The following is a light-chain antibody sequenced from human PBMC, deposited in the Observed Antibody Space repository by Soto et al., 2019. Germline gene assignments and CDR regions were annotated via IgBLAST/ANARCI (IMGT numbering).Light chain of an antibody. CDR3: SSYTSSSTHV. V-gene: IGLV2-8*01. CDR2: EVT. CDR1: SNDVGGYHY. J-gene: IGLJ1*01. Sequence: QSALTQPPAASGSPGQSVTISCTGTSNDVGGYHYVSWYQQYPGKVPKLIISEVTKRPSGVPDRFSGSKSGNTASLTISGLQAEDEADYYCSSYTSSSTHVFGTGTKLTVL.